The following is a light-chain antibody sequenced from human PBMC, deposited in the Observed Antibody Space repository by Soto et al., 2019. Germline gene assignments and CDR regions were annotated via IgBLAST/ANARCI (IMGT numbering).Light chain of an antibody. Sequence: ETVLTQSPATLSVSPGERATFSCKASQSVTTNLAWYQQKPGQVPRLLIYGASTRASGIPARFSGSGSGTEFTLIISSLQSEEFAIDHCQQYHSWPHTFGQGAKLEIK. V-gene: IGKV3-15*01. CDR2: GAS. CDR3: QQYHSWPHT. J-gene: IGKJ2*01. CDR1: QSVTTN.